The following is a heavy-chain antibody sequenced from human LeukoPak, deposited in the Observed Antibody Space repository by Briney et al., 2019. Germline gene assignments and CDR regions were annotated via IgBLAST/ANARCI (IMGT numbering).Heavy chain of an antibody. Sequence: GASVKVSCKTSGYTFIDYYVHWVRKAPGQGLEWLGWINPNSGGTNYAQKLQGRVTMTTDTSTSTAYMELRSLRSDDTAVYYCARDFWSTYYYDSSGYSGDLDYWGQGTLVTVSS. CDR3: ARDFWSTYYYDSSGYSGDLDY. V-gene: IGHV1-2*02. D-gene: IGHD3-22*01. CDR2: INPNSGGT. CDR1: GYTFIDYY. J-gene: IGHJ4*02.